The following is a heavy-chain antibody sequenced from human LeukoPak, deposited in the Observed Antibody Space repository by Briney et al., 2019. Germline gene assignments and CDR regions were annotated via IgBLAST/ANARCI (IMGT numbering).Heavy chain of an antibody. CDR1: GFTFSSYA. CDR2: ISWNSGST. D-gene: IGHD3-10*01. J-gene: IGHJ6*03. V-gene: IGHV3-23*01. Sequence: PGGSLRLSCAASGFTFSSYAMHWVRQAPGKGLEWVSGISWNSGSTYYADSVKGRFTISRDNSKNTLYLQMNSLRAEDTAVYYCAKEAGYYGSGNYYMDVWGKGTTVTVSS. CDR3: AKEAGYYGSGNYYMDV.